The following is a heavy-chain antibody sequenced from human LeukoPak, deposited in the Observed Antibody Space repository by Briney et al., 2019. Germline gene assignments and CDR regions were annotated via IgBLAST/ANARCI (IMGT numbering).Heavy chain of an antibody. CDR1: GGSISSYY. J-gene: IGHJ4*02. Sequence: PSETLSLTCTVSGGSISSYYWSWIRQPPGKGLEWIGYIYYSGSTNYNPSLESRVTISVDTSKNQFSLKLSSVTAADTAVYYCVRAAMVRGVPIYYFDYWGQGTLVTVSS. D-gene: IGHD3-10*01. CDR3: VRAAMVRGVPIYYFDY. CDR2: IYYSGST. V-gene: IGHV4-59*01.